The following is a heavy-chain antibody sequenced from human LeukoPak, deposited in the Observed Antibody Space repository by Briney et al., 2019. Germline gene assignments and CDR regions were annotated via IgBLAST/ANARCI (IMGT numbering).Heavy chain of an antibody. CDR1: GFTFSSYA. Sequence: GGSLRLSCAASGFTFSSYAMHWVRQAPGKGLEWVAVISYDGSNKYYADSVKGRFTISRDNSKNTLYLQMNSLRAEDTAVYYCARELFLGSSSWYGTQEDYWGQGTPVTVSS. J-gene: IGHJ4*02. D-gene: IGHD6-13*01. V-gene: IGHV3-30-3*01. CDR3: ARELFLGSSSWYGTQEDY. CDR2: ISYDGSNK.